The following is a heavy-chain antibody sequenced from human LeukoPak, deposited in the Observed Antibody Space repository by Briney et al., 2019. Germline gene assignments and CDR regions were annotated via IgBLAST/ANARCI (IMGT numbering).Heavy chain of an antibody. J-gene: IGHJ6*03. CDR1: GGSISSYY. Sequence: SETLSLTCTVSGGSISSYYWSWIRQPPGKGLEWIGYIYYSGSTKYNPSLKSRVTISADTSKNQFSLKLSSVAAADTAVYYCARDERSRYYYMDVWGKGTTVTVSS. CDR3: ARDERSRYYYMDV. CDR2: IYYSGST. V-gene: IGHV4-59*01.